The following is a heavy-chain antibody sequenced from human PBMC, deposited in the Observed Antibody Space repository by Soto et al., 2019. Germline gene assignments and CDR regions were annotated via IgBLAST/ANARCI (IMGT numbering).Heavy chain of an antibody. CDR1: GLTFSDAW. CDR3: MSDHGDSVY. D-gene: IGHD4-4*01. J-gene: IGHJ4*02. Sequence: EMQLVESGGGLVKPGGSLRLSCAVSGLTFSDAWINWVRQAPGKGLEWVGRLKSKASGGTRDCAAAVKGRFTISGDVSKNTVYLQMNSLKSEVRAMYYRMSDHGDSVYWGQGMLVTFSS. V-gene: IGHV3-15*07. CDR2: LKSKASGGTR.